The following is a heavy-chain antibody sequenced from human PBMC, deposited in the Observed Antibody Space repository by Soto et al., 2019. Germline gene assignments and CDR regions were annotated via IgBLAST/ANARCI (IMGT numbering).Heavy chain of an antibody. CDR2: INHSGST. J-gene: IGHJ5*02. Sequence: PSETLSLTCAVYGGTFSGYYWSWIRQPPGKGLEWIGEINHSGSTNYNPSLKSRVTISVDTSKNQFSLKLSSVTAADTAVYYCARGGPPLGVRGVYSPRNWFDPWGQGTLVTVSS. CDR3: ARGGPPLGVRGVYSPRNWFDP. CDR1: GGTFSGYY. V-gene: IGHV4-34*01. D-gene: IGHD3-10*01.